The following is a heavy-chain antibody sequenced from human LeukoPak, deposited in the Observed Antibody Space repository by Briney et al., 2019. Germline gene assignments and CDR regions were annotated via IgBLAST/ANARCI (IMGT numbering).Heavy chain of an antibody. Sequence: GGSLRLSCLVSGFTVGNNHMSWVRQAPGKGLEWVSLIYNSGRTNYADSVKGRFTISRDNSKNTLYLQMNSLRAEDTAVYYCARSSERKYYFDYWGQGTLVTVSS. J-gene: IGHJ4*02. V-gene: IGHV3-66*01. CDR3: ARSSERKYYFDY. CDR2: IYNSGRT. D-gene: IGHD3-22*01. CDR1: GFTVGNNH.